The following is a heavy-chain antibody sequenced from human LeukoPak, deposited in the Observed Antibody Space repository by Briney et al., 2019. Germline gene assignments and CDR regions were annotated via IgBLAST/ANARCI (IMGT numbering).Heavy chain of an antibody. CDR3: ARGIAAAGQFDY. Sequence: GGSLILSCAASGFTFRDYYMSWIRQAPGKGLEWVSYISSSGSTIYYADSVKGRFTVSRDNAKNSLYLQMNSLRAEDTAVYYCARGIAAAGQFDYWGQGTLVTVSS. V-gene: IGHV3-11*04. J-gene: IGHJ4*02. CDR1: GFTFRDYY. CDR2: ISSSGSTI. D-gene: IGHD6-13*01.